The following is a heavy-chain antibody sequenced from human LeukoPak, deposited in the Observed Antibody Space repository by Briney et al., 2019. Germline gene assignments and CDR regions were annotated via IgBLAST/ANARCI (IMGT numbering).Heavy chain of an antibody. D-gene: IGHD2/OR15-2a*01. Sequence: GSLRLSCAASGNYWMHWVRQAPGKGLVWVSHINSDGSWTSYADSVKGRFTISKDNAKNTVYLQMDSLRAEDTAVYYCVSFYETYWGRGTLVTVSS. CDR1: GNYW. CDR3: VSFYETY. V-gene: IGHV3-74*01. CDR2: INSDGSWT. J-gene: IGHJ4*02.